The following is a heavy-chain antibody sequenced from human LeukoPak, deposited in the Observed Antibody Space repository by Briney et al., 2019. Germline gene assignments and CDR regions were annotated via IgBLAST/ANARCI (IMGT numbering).Heavy chain of an antibody. CDR1: GYTFTSYD. J-gene: IGHJ4*02. V-gene: IGHV1-8*01. D-gene: IGHD2-2*01. CDR3: ARGLGYCSSTSCPYSYENY. CDR2: MSPNSGIT. Sequence: ASVKVSCKASGYTFTSYDINWVRQATGQGLEWMGWMSPNSGITGYAQKFQGRVTMTRNTAISTAYMELSSLRSEDTAVYYCARGLGYCSSTSCPYSYENYWGQGTLVTVSS.